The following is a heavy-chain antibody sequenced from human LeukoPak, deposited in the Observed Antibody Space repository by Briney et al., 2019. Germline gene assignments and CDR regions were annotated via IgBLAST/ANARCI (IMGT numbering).Heavy chain of an antibody. J-gene: IGHJ4*02. D-gene: IGHD6-13*01. V-gene: IGHV3-48*04. CDR2: ISCSSSTI. CDR3: ARDFGSWYVRYFDY. Sequence: GGSLRLSCAASGFTFSSYSMNWVRQAPGKGLEWVSYISCSSSTIYYADSVKGRFTISRDNAKNSLYLQMNSLRAEDTAVYYCARDFGSWYVRYFDYWGQGTLVTVSS. CDR1: GFTFSSYS.